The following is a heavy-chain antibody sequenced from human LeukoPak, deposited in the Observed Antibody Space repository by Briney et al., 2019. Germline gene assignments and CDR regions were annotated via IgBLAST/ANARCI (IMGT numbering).Heavy chain of an antibody. CDR3: ARGVVTAMDQGGYGMDV. CDR2: IYYSGST. V-gene: IGHV4-59*01. Sequence: PSETLSLTCTVSGGSISSYYWSWIRQPPGKGLEWIGYIYYSGSTNYNPSLKSRVTISVDTSKNQFSLKLSSVTAADTAVYYCARGVVTAMDQGGYGMDVWGQGTTVTVSS. CDR1: GGSISSYY. D-gene: IGHD5-18*01. J-gene: IGHJ6*02.